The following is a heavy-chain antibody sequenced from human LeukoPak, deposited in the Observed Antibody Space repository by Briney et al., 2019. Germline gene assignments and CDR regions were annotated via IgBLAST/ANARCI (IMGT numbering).Heavy chain of an antibody. J-gene: IGHJ5*02. V-gene: IGHV3-48*03. D-gene: IGHD6-25*01. CDR3: ARYAATQRRNWFDP. CDR2: ISSSGSTI. Sequence: GGSLRLSCAASGFTFSSYEMNWVHQAPGKGLEWVSYISSSGSTIYYADSVKGRFTISGDNAKNSLYLQMSSLGAEDTAVYYCARYAATQRRNWFDPWGQGTLVTVSS. CDR1: GFTFSSYE.